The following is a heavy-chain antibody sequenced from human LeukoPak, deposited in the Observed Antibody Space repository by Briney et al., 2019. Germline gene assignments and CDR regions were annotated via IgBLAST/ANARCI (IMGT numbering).Heavy chain of an antibody. CDR3: GKTTTGYSSGRYPGWPVDN. D-gene: IGHD6-19*01. Sequence: AGSLRLSCAASGFTFTTYAMYCVRQAPGKGLEWVSGIFGSGGSAHYADSAKGRFTISRDNSKSTIYLQMNSLRAEDTAVYYCGKTTTGYSSGRYPGWPVDNWGQGTLVTVSS. CDR1: GFTFTTYA. V-gene: IGHV3-23*01. J-gene: IGHJ4*02. CDR2: IFGSGGSA.